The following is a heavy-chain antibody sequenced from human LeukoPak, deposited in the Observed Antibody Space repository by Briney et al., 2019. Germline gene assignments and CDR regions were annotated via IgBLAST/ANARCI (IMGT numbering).Heavy chain of an antibody. Sequence: SETLSLTCAVYGGSFSGYYWSWIRQPPGEGLEWIGEINHSGSTNYNPSLKSRVTISVDTSKNQFSLKLSSVTAADTAVYYCARPQGRRRLQPLDYWGQGTLVTVSS. CDR3: ARPQGRRRLQPLDY. CDR1: GGSFSGYY. D-gene: IGHD5-24*01. J-gene: IGHJ4*02. V-gene: IGHV4-34*01. CDR2: INHSGST.